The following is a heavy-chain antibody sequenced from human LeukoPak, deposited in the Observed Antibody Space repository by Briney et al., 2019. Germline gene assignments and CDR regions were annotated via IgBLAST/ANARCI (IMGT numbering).Heavy chain of an antibody. Sequence: ASVKVSCTASGGTFSSYAISWVRQAPGQGLEWMGRIIPILGIANYAQKFQGRVTITADKSTSTAYMELSSLRSEDTAVYYCARERGDYGDYFEYFQHWGQGTLVTVSS. V-gene: IGHV1-69*04. CDR1: GGTFSSYA. D-gene: IGHD4-17*01. CDR2: IIPILGIA. J-gene: IGHJ1*01. CDR3: ARERGDYGDYFEYFQH.